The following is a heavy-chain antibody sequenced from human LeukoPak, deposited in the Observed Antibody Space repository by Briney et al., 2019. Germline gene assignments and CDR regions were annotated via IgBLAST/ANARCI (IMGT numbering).Heavy chain of an antibody. CDR3: AKRLTSGWYYFDY. D-gene: IGHD6-19*01. J-gene: IGHJ4*02. Sequence: GVSLRLSCAASGFTFRSYAMSWVRQAPGKGLGGVSTFSGTTGNTYYADSMKGRFTISRDNSKNSLYLQMNSLRAEDTAVYYCAKRLTSGWYYFDYWGQGTLV. V-gene: IGHV3-23*01. CDR2: FSGTTGNT. CDR1: GFTFRSYA.